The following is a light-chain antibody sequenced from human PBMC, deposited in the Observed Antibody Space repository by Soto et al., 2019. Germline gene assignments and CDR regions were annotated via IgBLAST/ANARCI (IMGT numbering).Light chain of an antibody. CDR2: DDR. J-gene: IGLJ3*02. CDR3: RVWDTSDPRVM. CDR1: NIGNKV. V-gene: IGLV3-21*02. Sequence: SYELTQPPSVSVAPGLTATITCGGDNIGNKVVHWYQQKPGQAPVLVVYDDRDRPSGIPERFSGSNSGNTATLTISRVEAGDEADYHCRVWDTSDPRVMFGGGTQLTVL.